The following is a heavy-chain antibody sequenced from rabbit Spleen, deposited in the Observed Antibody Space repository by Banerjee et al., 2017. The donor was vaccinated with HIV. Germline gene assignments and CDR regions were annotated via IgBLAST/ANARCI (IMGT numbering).Heavy chain of an antibody. J-gene: IGHJ2*01. Sequence: QEQLVESGGGLVKPEGSLTLTCKASGFSFSDRDVMCWVRQAPGKGLQWIACINTYTDKLVYATWAKGRFTISRTSSTTVTLQMTSLTAADTATYFCARDLVGVIGWNFSSRGPGTLVTVS. CDR1: GFSFSDRDV. D-gene: IGHD1-1*01. V-gene: IGHV1S45*01. CDR2: INTYTDKL. CDR3: ARDLVGVIGWNFSS.